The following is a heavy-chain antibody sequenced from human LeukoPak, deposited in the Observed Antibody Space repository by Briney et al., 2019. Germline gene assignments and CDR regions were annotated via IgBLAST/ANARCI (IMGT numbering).Heavy chain of an antibody. V-gene: IGHV3-23*01. J-gene: IGHJ4*02. CDR3: AKSYYYDSSGYYYFDY. CDR1: GFTFSSYA. CDR2: ISGSGGST. D-gene: IGHD3-22*01. Sequence: GGSLRLSCAASGFTFSSYAMSWVRQAPGKGLEWVSAISGSGGSTYYADSVKGRFTISRDNSKNTLYLQMNSLRAEDTAVYYCAKSYYYDSSGYYYFDYWGQGTLVTVSS.